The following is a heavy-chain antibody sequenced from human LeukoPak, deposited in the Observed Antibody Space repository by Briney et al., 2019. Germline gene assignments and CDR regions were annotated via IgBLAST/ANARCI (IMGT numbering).Heavy chain of an antibody. J-gene: IGHJ3*02. CDR2: ISGSGGST. D-gene: IGHD4-17*01. CDR3: ARDPNGDYIGTFDM. V-gene: IGHV3-23*01. CDR1: GFTFSSYG. Sequence: GGSLRLSCAASGFTFSSYGMSWVRQAPGRGLEWVSSISGSGGSTQYADSVQGRFAISRDNSKNVLYLQMNSLRAEDTAVYFCARDPNGDYIGTFDMWGRGTMVSVSS.